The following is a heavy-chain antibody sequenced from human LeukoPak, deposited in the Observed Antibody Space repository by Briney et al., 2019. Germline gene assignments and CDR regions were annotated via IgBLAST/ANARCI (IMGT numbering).Heavy chain of an antibody. CDR2: ISYIGNT. CDR3: ARDPTTVTKGLDI. V-gene: IGHV4-59*11. J-gene: IGHJ3*02. CDR1: GGSISSHY. D-gene: IGHD4-17*01. Sequence: PSETLSLTCTASGGSISSHYWSWIRQLPGKGLEWIGYISYIGNTNYNPSLKSRVTISVDTSKNQFSLKLSSVTAADAAVYFCARDPTTVTKGLDIWGQGTMVTVSS.